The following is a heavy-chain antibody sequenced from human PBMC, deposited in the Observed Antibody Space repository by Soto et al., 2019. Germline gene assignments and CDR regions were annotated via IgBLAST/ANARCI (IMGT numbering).Heavy chain of an antibody. CDR1: GFTFSDYY. D-gene: IGHD6-13*01. CDR2: ISSSGSTI. J-gene: IGHJ6*02. CDR3: ARDPAYSSSWHPKDYYGMDV. Sequence: QVQLVESGGGLVKPGGSLRLSCAASGFTFSDYYMSWIRQAPGKGLEWVSYISSSGSTIYYADSVKGRFTISRDNAKNSLYLQMNSLRAEDTAVYYCARDPAYSSSWHPKDYYGMDVWGQGTTVTVSS. V-gene: IGHV3-11*01.